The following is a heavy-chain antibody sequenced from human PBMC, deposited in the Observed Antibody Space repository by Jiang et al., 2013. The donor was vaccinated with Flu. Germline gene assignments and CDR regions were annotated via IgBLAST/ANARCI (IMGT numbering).Heavy chain of an antibody. CDR3: ARGSSGWYFNWFDP. J-gene: IGHJ5*02. Sequence: GPGLVKPSETLSLTCTVSGGSISSYYWSWIRQPPGKGLEWIGYIYYSGSTNYNPSLKSRVTISVDTSKNQFSLKLSSVTAADTAVYYCARGSSGWYFNWFDPWGQGTLVTVSS. V-gene: IGHV4-59*01. CDR2: IYYSGST. D-gene: IGHD6-19*01. CDR1: GGSISSYY.